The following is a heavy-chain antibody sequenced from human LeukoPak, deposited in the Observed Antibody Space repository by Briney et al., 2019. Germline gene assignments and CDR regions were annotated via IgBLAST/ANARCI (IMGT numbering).Heavy chain of an antibody. D-gene: IGHD3-22*01. CDR3: ARGYYYDSSGYNLV. V-gene: IGHV4-34*01. Sequence: PSETLSLTCAVYGGSFSGYYWSWIRQPPGKGLEWIGEINHSGSTNYNPPLKSRVTISVDTSKNQFSLKLSSVTAADTAVYYCARGYYYDSSGYNLVWGQGTMVTVSS. CDR2: INHSGST. J-gene: IGHJ3*01. CDR1: GGSFSGYY.